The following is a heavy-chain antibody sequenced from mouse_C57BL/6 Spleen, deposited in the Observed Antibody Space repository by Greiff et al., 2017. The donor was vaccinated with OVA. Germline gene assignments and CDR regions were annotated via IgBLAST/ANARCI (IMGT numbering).Heavy chain of an antibody. J-gene: IGHJ1*03. V-gene: IGHV2-2*01. Sequence: VQRVESGPGLVQPSQSLSITCTVSGFSLTSYGVHWVRQSPGKGLEWLGVIWSGGSTDYNAAFISRLSISKDNSKSQVFFKMNSLQADDTAIYYCARSTMVTTVYFDVWGTGTTVTVSS. CDR1: GFSLTSYG. D-gene: IGHD2-2*01. CDR3: ARSTMVTTVYFDV. CDR2: IWSGGST.